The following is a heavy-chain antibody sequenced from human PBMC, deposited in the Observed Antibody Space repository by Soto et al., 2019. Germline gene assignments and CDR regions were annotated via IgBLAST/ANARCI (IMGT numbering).Heavy chain of an antibody. D-gene: IGHD1-26*01. CDR1: GGPISSGDYY. CDR2: IYYSGST. V-gene: IGHV4-39*01. J-gene: IGHJ5*02. CDR3: ATQEVGGSYVYTFDP. Sequence: SETLSLTCTVSGGPISSGDYYWGWIRQPPGKGLEWIGSIYYSGSTYYNPSLKSRVTISVDTSKNQFSLKLSSVTAADTAVYYCATQEVGGSYVYTFDPWGQGTLVTVSS.